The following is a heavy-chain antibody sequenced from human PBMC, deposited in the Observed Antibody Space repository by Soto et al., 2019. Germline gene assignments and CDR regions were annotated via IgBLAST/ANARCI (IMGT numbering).Heavy chain of an antibody. CDR2: IIPIFGTA. CDR1: GGTFSSYA. J-gene: IGHJ4*02. D-gene: IGHD1-26*01. Sequence: SVKVSCKASGGTFSSYAISWVRQAPGQGLEWMGGIIPIFGTANYAQKFQGRVTITADKSTSTAYMELSSLRSEDTAVYYCARAGGLLIPPPYYFDYWGQGTLVTVSS. CDR3: ARAGGLLIPPPYYFDY. V-gene: IGHV1-69*06.